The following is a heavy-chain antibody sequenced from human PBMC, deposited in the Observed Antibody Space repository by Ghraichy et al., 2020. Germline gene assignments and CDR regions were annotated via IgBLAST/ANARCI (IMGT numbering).Heavy chain of an antibody. D-gene: IGHD5-24*01. CDR3: ASNPGDGCNYPYGMDV. CDR1: GGSISSGDYY. J-gene: IGHJ6*04. Sequence: SETLSLTCTVSGGSISSGDYYWSWIRQPPGKGLEWIGYIYYSGSTYYNPSLKSRVTISVDTSKNQFSLKLSSVTAADTAVYYCASNPGDGCNYPYGMDVWGEGTTVTVSS. V-gene: IGHV4-30-4*01. CDR2: IYYSGST.